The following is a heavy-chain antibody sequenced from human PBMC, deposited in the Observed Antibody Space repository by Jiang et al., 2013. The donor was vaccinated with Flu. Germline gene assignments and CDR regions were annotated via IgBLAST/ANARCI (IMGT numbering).Heavy chain of an antibody. J-gene: IGHJ4*02. CDR3: ARDGDGYDRGPDLDY. Sequence: VQSGSELKKPGASARFLQGFWIQVHYISYELGSAGPGQGLEWMGWIDTKTGKPTYAQDFTGRFVFSLDTSVTTAYLQISSLKADDTAIYYCARDGDGYDRGPDLDYWGQGT. V-gene: IGHV7-4-1*02. CDR1: IQVHYIS. D-gene: IGHD5-24*01. CDR2: IDTKTGKP.